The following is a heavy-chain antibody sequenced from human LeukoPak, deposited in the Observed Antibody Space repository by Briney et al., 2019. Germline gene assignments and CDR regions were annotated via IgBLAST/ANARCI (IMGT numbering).Heavy chain of an antibody. Sequence: PGGSLRLSCAASGFTFRDHYMSWIREAPGKGLEWNSYISPSGSSIYYVDAVRGRFTISRDNAKNSLNLQMNSLRAEDTAMYCCARGHYGMDVWGQGTTVTVSS. J-gene: IGHJ6*02. V-gene: IGHV3-11*01. CDR1: GFTFRDHY. CDR2: ISPSGSSI. CDR3: ARGHYGMDV.